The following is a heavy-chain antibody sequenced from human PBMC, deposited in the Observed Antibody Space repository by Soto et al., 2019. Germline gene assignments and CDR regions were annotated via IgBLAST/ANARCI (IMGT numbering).Heavy chain of an antibody. CDR3: ARGFTLWFDP. D-gene: IGHD3-16*01. CDR1: GYTFTNYA. J-gene: IGHJ5*02. CDR2: INAGNGNT. Sequence: QVQLVQSGAEEKKPGASVKVSCKASGYTFTNYAMHWVRQAPGQRLEWMGWINAGNGNTKYSQKFQGRVTTTRDTSTSTAYMELSSLRSEDTAVYYCARGFTLWFDPWGQGNLVTVSS. V-gene: IGHV1-3*05.